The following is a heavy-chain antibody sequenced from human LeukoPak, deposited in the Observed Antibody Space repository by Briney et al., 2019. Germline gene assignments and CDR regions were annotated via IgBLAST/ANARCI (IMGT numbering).Heavy chain of an antibody. CDR2: IYYSGST. CDR1: GDSISSSSYY. CDR3: ARRSSYDLDY. D-gene: IGHD5-12*01. V-gene: IGHV4-39*01. J-gene: IGHJ4*02. Sequence: PSETLSLTCTVSGDSISSSSYYWGWIRQPPGKGLEWIGSIYYSGSTYYNPSLKSRVTISVDTSKNQFSLKLSSVTAADTAVYYCARRSSYDLDYWGQGTLVTVSS.